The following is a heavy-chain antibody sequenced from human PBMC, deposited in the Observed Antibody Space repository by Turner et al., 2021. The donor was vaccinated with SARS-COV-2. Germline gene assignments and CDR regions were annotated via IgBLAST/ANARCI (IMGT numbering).Heavy chain of an antibody. J-gene: IGHJ4*02. D-gene: IGHD2-21*01. CDR1: GFTFSSYA. CDR2: ISYDGSNK. Sequence: QVQLVGPGGGVVPPGRSLRLSCAASGFTFSSYAMHWVRQAAGKGLEWVAGISYDGSNKYYADSVKGRFTIYRDNSKTTLYLQMNSLRAEDTAVYYCARDLSTYDYIDYWGQGTLVTVSS. V-gene: IGHV3-30-3*01. CDR3: ARDLSTYDYIDY.